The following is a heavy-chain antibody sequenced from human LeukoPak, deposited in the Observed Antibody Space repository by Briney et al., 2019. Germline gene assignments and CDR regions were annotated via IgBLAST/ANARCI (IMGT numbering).Heavy chain of an antibody. D-gene: IGHD3-22*01. J-gene: IGHJ4*02. V-gene: IGHV3-48*03. CDR1: GFTFSCYE. Sequence: GGSLRLSCAASGFTFSCYEMNWVRQAPGKGLERVSYISSSGSTIYYADSVKGRFTISRDNAKNSLYLQMNSLRAEDTAVYYCARDYYDSSGYILYFDYWGQGTLVTVSS. CDR3: ARDYYDSSGYILYFDY. CDR2: ISSSGSTI.